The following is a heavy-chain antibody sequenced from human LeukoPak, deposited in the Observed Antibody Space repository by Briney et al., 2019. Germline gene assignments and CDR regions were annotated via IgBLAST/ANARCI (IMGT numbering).Heavy chain of an antibody. CDR1: GGSFSGYY. V-gene: IGHV4-34*01. CDR3: AVGYYFDY. D-gene: IGHD1-26*01. Sequence: PSETLSLTCDVHGGSFSGYYWSWIRQPPGKGLEWIGEINHSGSTNYNPSLKSRVTISVDTSKNQFSLKLSSVTAADTAVYYCAVGYYFDYWGQGTLVTVSS. J-gene: IGHJ4*02. CDR2: INHSGST.